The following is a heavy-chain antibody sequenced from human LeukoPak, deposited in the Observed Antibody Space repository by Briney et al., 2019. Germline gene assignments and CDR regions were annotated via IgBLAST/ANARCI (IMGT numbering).Heavy chain of an antibody. CDR3: ARDGEGEYYYGSGSYFDY. CDR2: IYTSGST. D-gene: IGHD3-10*01. CDR1: GASISSYY. V-gene: IGHV4-4*07. Sequence: SETLSLTCTVSGASISSYYWSWIRQPAGKGLEWIGRIYTSGSTNYNPSLKSRVTMSVDTSKNQFSLKLSSVTAADTAVYYCARDGEGEYYYGSGSYFDYWGQGTLVTVSS. J-gene: IGHJ4*02.